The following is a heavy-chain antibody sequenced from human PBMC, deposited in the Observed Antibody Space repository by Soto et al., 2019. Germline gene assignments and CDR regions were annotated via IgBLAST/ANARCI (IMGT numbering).Heavy chain of an antibody. CDR1: GGTFSSYA. CDR2: IIPIFGTA. J-gene: IGHJ4*02. D-gene: IGHD1-26*01. V-gene: IGHV1-69*13. CDR3: AREGGSYYVGYFDY. Sequence: GASVKVSCKASGGTFSSYAISWVRQAPGQGLEWMGGIIPIFGTANYAQKFQGRVTITADESTSTAYMELSSLRSEDTAVYYCAREGGSYYVGYFDYWGQGTLVTVSS.